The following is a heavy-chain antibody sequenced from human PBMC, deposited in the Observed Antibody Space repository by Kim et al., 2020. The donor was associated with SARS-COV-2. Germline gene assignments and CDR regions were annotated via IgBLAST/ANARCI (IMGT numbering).Heavy chain of an antibody. CDR2: IRSKANSYAT. CDR1: GFTFSGSA. CDR3: TSRAAALDY. Sequence: GGSLRLSCAASGFTFSGSAMHWVRQASGKGLEWVGRIRSKANSYATAYAASVKGRFTISRDDSKNTAYLQMNSLKTEDTAVYYCTSRAAALDYWGQGTLVTVSS. V-gene: IGHV3-73*01. J-gene: IGHJ4*02. D-gene: IGHD6-13*01.